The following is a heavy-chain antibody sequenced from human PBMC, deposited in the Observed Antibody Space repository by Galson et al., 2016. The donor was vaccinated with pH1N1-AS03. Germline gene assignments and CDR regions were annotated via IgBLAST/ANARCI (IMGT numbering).Heavy chain of an antibody. CDR3: AKDSGRLTHYYYGMDV. Sequence: SLRLSCAAPGFIFDHYAMHWVRQAPGKGLEWVSGISWKSGYIAYADSVKGRFTISRDNAKNALHLQMNSLRPEDTGLYYCAKDSGRLTHYYYGMDVWGQGTTVTVSS. V-gene: IGHV3-9*01. CDR2: ISWKSGYI. D-gene: IGHD2-15*01. J-gene: IGHJ6*02. CDR1: GFIFDHYA.